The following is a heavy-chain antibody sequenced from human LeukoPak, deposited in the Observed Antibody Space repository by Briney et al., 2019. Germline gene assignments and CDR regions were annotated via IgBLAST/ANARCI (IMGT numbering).Heavy chain of an antibody. CDR3: ASLGAMITFGGVIVGEIDY. CDR1: GYTCTGYY. CDR2: INPNSGGT. Sequence: ASVKVSCKASGYTCTGYYMHWVRQAPGQGLEWMGRINPNSGGTNYAQKSQGRVTMTRDTSISTAYMELSRLRSDDTAVYYCASLGAMITFGGVIVGEIDYWGQGTLVTVSS. J-gene: IGHJ4*02. D-gene: IGHD3-16*02. V-gene: IGHV1-2*06.